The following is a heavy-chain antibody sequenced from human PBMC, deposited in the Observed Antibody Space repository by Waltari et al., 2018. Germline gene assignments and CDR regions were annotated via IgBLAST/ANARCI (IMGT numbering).Heavy chain of an antibody. CDR2: INPSGGST. CDR1: GYTFTSYY. D-gene: IGHD2-15*01. Sequence: QVQLVQSGAEVKKPGASLKVSSQASGYTFTSYYMHWVRQAPGQGLEWMGIINPSGGSTSYAQKFQGRVTMTRDTSTSTVYMELSSLRSEDTAVYYCALGVVATFDYWGQGTLVTVSS. V-gene: IGHV1-46*01. CDR3: ALGVVATFDY. J-gene: IGHJ4*02.